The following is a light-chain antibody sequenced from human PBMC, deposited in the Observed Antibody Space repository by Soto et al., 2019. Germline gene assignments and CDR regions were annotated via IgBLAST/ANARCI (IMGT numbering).Light chain of an antibody. Sequence: EIVLTQSPATLSLSPGERATLSCRASQSVSSYLAWYQQKPGQAPRLLIYDASNRAPGIPARFSGSGSGTDFTLTISSLEPEDFAVYYCQKRSSWPLTFGGGTKVEIK. J-gene: IGKJ4*01. V-gene: IGKV3-11*01. CDR2: DAS. CDR3: QKRSSWPLT. CDR1: QSVSSY.